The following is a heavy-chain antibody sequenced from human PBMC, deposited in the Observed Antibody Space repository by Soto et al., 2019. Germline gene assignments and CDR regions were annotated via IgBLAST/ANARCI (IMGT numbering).Heavy chain of an antibody. D-gene: IGHD2-8*02. J-gene: IGHJ4*02. Sequence: PSETLSLTCAVYGGSFSGYYWTWIRQPPGTGLEWIGEINHSGSTNYNPSHKSRDTKSVDTSKNQFSLKLTSVTAADTAVYYCARDKITGLFDYWGQGTLVTVS. CDR1: GGSFSGYY. CDR3: ARDKITGLFDY. V-gene: IGHV4-34*01. CDR2: INHSGST.